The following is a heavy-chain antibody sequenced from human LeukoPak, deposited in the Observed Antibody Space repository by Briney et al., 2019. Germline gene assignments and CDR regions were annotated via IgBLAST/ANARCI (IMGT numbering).Heavy chain of an antibody. CDR3: ARVVKMATIAPIYYYYYGMDV. Sequence: SETLSLTCTVSGGSISSGGYYWSWIRQHPGKGLEWIGYIYYSGGTYYNPSLKSRVTISVDTSKNQFSLKLSSVTAADTAVYYCARVVKMATIAPIYYYYYGMDVWGQGTTVTVSS. CDR1: GGSISSGGYY. J-gene: IGHJ6*02. V-gene: IGHV4-31*03. D-gene: IGHD5-24*01. CDR2: IYYSGGT.